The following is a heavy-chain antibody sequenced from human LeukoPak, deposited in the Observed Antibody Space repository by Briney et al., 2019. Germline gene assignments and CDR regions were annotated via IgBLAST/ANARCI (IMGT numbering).Heavy chain of an antibody. D-gene: IGHD3-9*01. J-gene: IGHJ4*02. CDR1: GFTFRMYS. Sequence: GGSLRLSCAASGFTFRMYSLNWVRQAPGKGLEWVAYIRSSSTTIHYADSVKGRFTISRDNVKNSLYLQMNSLKDEDTGVYYCARDRQDYDLLTGYDFWGQGTLVTVSS. V-gene: IGHV3-48*02. CDR3: ARDRQDYDLLTGYDF. CDR2: IRSSSTTI.